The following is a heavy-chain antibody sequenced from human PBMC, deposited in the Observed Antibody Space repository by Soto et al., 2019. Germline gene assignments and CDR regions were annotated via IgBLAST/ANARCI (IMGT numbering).Heavy chain of an antibody. D-gene: IGHD3-9*01. CDR1: GWSFRGYY. J-gene: IGHJ6*03. V-gene: IGHV4-34*01. CDR3: ARRNVLRYFDTDLYSYYYYMDG. CDR2: INHSGST. Sequence: SETLSLTCAVYGWSFRGYYWSWIRQPPGKGLEWIGEINHSGSTNYNPSLKSRVTISVDTSKNQFSLKLSCVTAADTAVYYCARRNVLRYFDTDLYSYYYYMDGWGKGTTVTVSS.